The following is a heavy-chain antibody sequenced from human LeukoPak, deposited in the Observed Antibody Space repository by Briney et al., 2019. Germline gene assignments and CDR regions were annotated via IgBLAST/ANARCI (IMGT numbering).Heavy chain of an antibody. CDR2: IRSKAYGGTT. Sequence: GGSLRLSCAASGFTFSSYGINWVRQAPGKGLEWVGFIRSKAYGGTTEYVASVKGRFTISRDDSKSIAYLQMNSLKTEDTAVYYCTRARVPGVVIPVDYWGQGTLVTVSS. CDR3: TRARVPGVVIPVDY. J-gene: IGHJ4*02. D-gene: IGHD3-3*01. CDR1: GFTFSSYG. V-gene: IGHV3-49*04.